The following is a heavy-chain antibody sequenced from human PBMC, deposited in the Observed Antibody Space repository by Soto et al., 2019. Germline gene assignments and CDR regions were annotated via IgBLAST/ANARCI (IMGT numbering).Heavy chain of an antibody. CDR2: ISCCGGSA. J-gene: IGHJ4*02. CDR3: AKADGQQWLIPHLDN. V-gene: IGHV3-11*01. D-gene: IGHD6-19*01. Sequence: GGSLRLSCAASGFTFSDYYMGWIRQAPGKGLEWVSGISCCGGSASYADSVKGRFSIARDDSKNTVSLQLNSLRVEDTAQYYCAKADGQQWLIPHLDNWGQGTLVTVSS. CDR1: GFTFSDYY.